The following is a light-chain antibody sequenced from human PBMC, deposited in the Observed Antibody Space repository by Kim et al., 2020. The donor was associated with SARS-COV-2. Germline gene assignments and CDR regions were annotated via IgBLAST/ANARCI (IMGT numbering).Light chain of an antibody. J-gene: IGKJ1*01. V-gene: IGKV3-20*01. CDR3: QQYGYSPRT. CDR2: GAT. CDR1: QTIANTY. Sequence: VLTQSPGTLSLSPGDTATLSCRTSQTIANTYLAWYQQRPGQAPGLLIYGATSRATAIPDRFSGSGSGTDFTLTISRLEPEDFAVYYCQQYGYSPRTFGQGTKVDIK.